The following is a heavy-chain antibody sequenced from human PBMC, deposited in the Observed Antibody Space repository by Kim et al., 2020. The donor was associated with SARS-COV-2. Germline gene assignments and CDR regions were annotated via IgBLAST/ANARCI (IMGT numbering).Heavy chain of an antibody. V-gene: IGHV5-51*01. Sequence: GESLQISCKGSGYRFTSYWIAWVRQMPGKGLEWMGIIYPGDSDTRYSPSFQGQVTISADKSISTAYLQWSSLKASDTAMYYCARLSSGYSNYYYYGMDVWGQGTTVTVSS. J-gene: IGHJ6*02. CDR2: IYPGDSDT. CDR1: GYRFTSYW. D-gene: IGHD5-18*01. CDR3: ARLSSGYSNYYYYGMDV.